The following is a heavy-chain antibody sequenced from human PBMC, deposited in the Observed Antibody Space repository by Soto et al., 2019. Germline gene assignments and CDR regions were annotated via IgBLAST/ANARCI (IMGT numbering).Heavy chain of an antibody. J-gene: IGHJ4*02. CDR3: EKVHVVVVAATQYYFDY. D-gene: IGHD2-15*01. Sequence: GGSLRLSCAASGFTFSSYAMSWVRQAPGKGLEWVSAISGSGGSTYYADSVKGRFTISRDNSKNTLYLQMNSLRAEDTAVYYCEKVHVVVVAATQYYFDYWGQGTLLTVSS. V-gene: IGHV3-23*01. CDR2: ISGSGGST. CDR1: GFTFSSYA.